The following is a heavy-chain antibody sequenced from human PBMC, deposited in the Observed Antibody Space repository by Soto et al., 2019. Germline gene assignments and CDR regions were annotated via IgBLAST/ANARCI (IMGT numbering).Heavy chain of an antibody. V-gene: IGHV3-23*01. CDR2: VSGTTDST. J-gene: IGHJ4*02. D-gene: IGHD2-15*01. CDR1: GFTFSNYA. Sequence: EMQLLESGGGLVQPGGSLRLSCAASGFTFSNYAMGWVRQAPGKGLEWVSVVSGTTDSTYYADSVKGRFTISRDNSKNTLYLQMNSLRAEDTAIYYCAKDGGRCSGGSCYSSFDYWGQGTLVTVSS. CDR3: AKDGGRCSGGSCYSSFDY.